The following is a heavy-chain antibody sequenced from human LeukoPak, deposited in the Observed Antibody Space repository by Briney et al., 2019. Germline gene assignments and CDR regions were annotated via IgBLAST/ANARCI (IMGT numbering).Heavy chain of an antibody. CDR3: ARDPVDYGDYDYYYYYYMDV. Sequence: ASVKVSCKASGYTFTSYYMHWVRQAPGQGLEWMGIINPSGGSTSYAQKFQGRVTMTRDMSTSTVYMELSSLRSEDTAVYYCARDPVDYGDYDYYYYYYMDVWGKGTTVTVSS. D-gene: IGHD4-17*01. V-gene: IGHV1-46*01. CDR1: GYTFTSYY. CDR2: INPSGGST. J-gene: IGHJ6*03.